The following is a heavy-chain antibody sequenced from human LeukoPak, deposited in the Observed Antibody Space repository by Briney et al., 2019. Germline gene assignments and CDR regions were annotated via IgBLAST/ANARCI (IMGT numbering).Heavy chain of an antibody. V-gene: IGHV3-11*06. CDR2: ITSSGSYT. D-gene: IGHD5-12*01. J-gene: IGHJ4*02. Sequence: GGSLRLSCAASGFTFTDYYMTWIRQAPGKGLEWVSHITSSGSYTNYADSVKGRFTISRDNANNSLYLQMNSLRAEDTAVYYCARYPVGNYDSGFDYWGQGSLVIVSS. CDR1: GFTFTDYY. CDR3: ARYPVGNYDSGFDY.